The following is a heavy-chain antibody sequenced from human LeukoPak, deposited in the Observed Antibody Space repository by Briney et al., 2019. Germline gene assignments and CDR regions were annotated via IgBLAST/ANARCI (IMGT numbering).Heavy chain of an antibody. CDR2: INHSGST. D-gene: IGHD1-26*01. CDR3: ARGVLLGGSPFDY. CDR1: GGSFSGYY. J-gene: IGHJ4*02. Sequence: SETLSLTCAVYGGSFSGYYWSWIRQPPGKGLEWIGEINHSGSTNYNPSLKSRVTISVDTSKNQFSLKLSSVTAADTAVYYCARGVLLGGSPFDYWGQGTLVTVSS. V-gene: IGHV4-34*01.